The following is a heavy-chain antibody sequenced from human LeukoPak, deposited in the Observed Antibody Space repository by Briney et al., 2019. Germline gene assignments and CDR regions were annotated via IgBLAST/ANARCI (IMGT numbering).Heavy chain of an antibody. D-gene: IGHD6-19*01. Sequence: KTSETLSLTCTVSGGSISSSSYYWGWIRQPPGKGLEWIGSIYYSGSTYYNPSLKSRVTISVDTSKNQFSLKLSSVTAADTAVYYCARPGSGWRDYWGQGTLVTVSS. J-gene: IGHJ4*02. V-gene: IGHV4-39*01. CDR2: IYYSGST. CDR1: GGSISSSSYY. CDR3: ARPGSGWRDY.